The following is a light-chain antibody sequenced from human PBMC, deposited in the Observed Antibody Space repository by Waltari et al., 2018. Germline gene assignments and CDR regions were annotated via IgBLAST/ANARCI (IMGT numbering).Light chain of an antibody. CDR3: QSYDSSLSVV. CDR2: GNS. J-gene: IGLJ2*01. Sequence: QSVLPQPPSVSGAPGQTVPSPCIGISSNIGAGYHVHWYQQLPGTAPKLLIYGNSNRPSGVPDRFSGSKSGTSASLAITGLQAEDEADYYCQSYDSSLSVVFGGGTKLTVL. V-gene: IGLV1-40*01. CDR1: SSNIGAGYH.